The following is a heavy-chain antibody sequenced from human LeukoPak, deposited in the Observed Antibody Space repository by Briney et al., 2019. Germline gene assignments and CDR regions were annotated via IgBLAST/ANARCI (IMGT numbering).Heavy chain of an antibody. V-gene: IGHV3-9*01. CDR3: AKGSHYDILTGYYIDY. CDR1: GFTFDDYA. D-gene: IGHD3-9*01. J-gene: IGHJ4*02. Sequence: PGGSLRLSCAASGFTFDDYAMHWVRQAPGKGLEWVSGISWNSGSIGYADSVKGRFTISRDNAKNSLYLQMNSLRAEDTASYYCAKGSHYDILTGYYIDYWGQGTLVTVSS. CDR2: ISWNSGSI.